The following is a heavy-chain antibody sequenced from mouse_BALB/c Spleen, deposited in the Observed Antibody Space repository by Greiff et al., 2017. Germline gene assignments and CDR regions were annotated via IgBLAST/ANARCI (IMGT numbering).Heavy chain of an antibody. CDR1: GFTFSSYT. CDR2: ISNGGGST. D-gene: IGHD2-2*01. Sequence: EVQGVESGGGLVQPGGSLKLSCAASGFTFSSYTMSWVRQTPEKRLEWVAYISNGGGSTYYPDTVKGRFTISRDNAKNTLYLQMSSLKSEDTAMYYCARHPPDGYDSRGYAMDYWGQGTSVTVSS. CDR3: ARHPPDGYDSRGYAMDY. V-gene: IGHV5-12-2*01. J-gene: IGHJ4*01.